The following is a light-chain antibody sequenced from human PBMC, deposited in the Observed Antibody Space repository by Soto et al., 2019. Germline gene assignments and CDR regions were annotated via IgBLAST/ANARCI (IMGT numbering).Light chain of an antibody. CDR3: QQYNNWPPWT. Sequence: EIVMTQSPATLSFSPGERATLSCRASQSVGKYLVWYQQKPGQAPRLLIYGASTRATGIPARFSGSGSGTEFTLTISSLQSEDFAVYFCQQYNNWPPWTFGQGTKVDIK. CDR2: GAS. V-gene: IGKV3-15*01. J-gene: IGKJ1*01. CDR1: QSVGKY.